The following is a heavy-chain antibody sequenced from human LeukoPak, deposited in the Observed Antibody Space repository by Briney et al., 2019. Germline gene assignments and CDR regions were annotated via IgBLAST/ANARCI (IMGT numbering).Heavy chain of an antibody. Sequence: ASVKVSCKTSGYTFTDYYIHWVRQAPGQGLEWMGWINPNSSDTNYAQKFQGRVTMTRDTSIYTAYMELSRLRSDDTAVYYCARHYSSSWYEPDAFDIWGQGTMVTVSS. CDR3: ARHYSSSWYEPDAFDI. V-gene: IGHV1-2*02. J-gene: IGHJ3*02. CDR1: GYTFTDYY. D-gene: IGHD6-13*01. CDR2: INPNSSDT.